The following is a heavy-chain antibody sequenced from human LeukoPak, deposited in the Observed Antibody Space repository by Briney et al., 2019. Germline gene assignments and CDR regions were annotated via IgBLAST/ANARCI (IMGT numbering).Heavy chain of an antibody. D-gene: IGHD2-2*01. CDR1: GFTFSSYA. V-gene: IGHV3-23*01. CDR2: ISGSGGST. Sequence: GGSLRLSCAASGFTFSSYAMSWVPQAPGKGLEWVSAISGSGGSTYYADSVKGRFTISRDNSKNTLYLQMNSRRAEDTAVYYCAKFIVVVPAAYHYWGQGTLVTVSS. J-gene: IGHJ4*02. CDR3: AKFIVVVPAAYHY.